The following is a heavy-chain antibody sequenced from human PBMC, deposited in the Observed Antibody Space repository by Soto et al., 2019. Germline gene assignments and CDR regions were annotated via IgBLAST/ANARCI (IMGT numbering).Heavy chain of an antibody. CDR3: ARRKNSVGAPFGL. D-gene: IGHD1-26*01. V-gene: IGHV5-51*01. CDR1: GDNFSTYW. CDR2: IYSGDSNV. J-gene: IGHJ4*02. Sequence: GESLKISCQGSGDNFSTYWIGWVRQMPEKGLEWMGMIYSGDSNVKYSPSLQGQITISADKSITTAYLQWSSLKASDAAIYYCARRKNSVGAPFGLWGQGTLVTVSS.